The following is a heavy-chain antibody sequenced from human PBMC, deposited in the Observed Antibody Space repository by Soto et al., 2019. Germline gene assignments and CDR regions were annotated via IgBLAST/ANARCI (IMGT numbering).Heavy chain of an antibody. Sequence: ASVKVSCKASGGTFSSYAISWVRQAPGQGLEWMGGIIPIFGTANYAQKFQGRVTITADESTSTAYMELSSLRSEGTAVYYCARDYYDSSGYYNYFDYWGQGTLVTVSS. CDR1: GGTFSSYA. CDR2: IIPIFGTA. D-gene: IGHD3-22*01. CDR3: ARDYYDSSGYYNYFDY. V-gene: IGHV1-69*13. J-gene: IGHJ4*02.